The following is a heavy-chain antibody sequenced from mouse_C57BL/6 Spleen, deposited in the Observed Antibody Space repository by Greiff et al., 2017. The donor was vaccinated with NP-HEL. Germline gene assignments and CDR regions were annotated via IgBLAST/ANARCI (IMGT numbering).Heavy chain of an antibody. CDR1: GFTFSDYG. Sequence: EVKVVESGGGLVKPGGSLKLSCAASGFTFSDYGMHWVRQAPEKGLEWVAYISSGSSTIYYADTVKGRFTISRDNAKNTLFLQMTSLRSEDTAMYYCARYYGGDYWYFDVWGTGTTVTVSS. D-gene: IGHD1-1*01. J-gene: IGHJ1*03. CDR2: ISSGSSTI. CDR3: ARYYGGDYWYFDV. V-gene: IGHV5-17*01.